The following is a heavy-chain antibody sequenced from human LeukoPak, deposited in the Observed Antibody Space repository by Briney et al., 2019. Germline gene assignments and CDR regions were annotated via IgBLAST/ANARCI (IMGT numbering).Heavy chain of an antibody. D-gene: IGHD3-22*01. Sequence: SETLSLTCTVPRGSISSHYWSWIRQPPALGLEWIGSIYYSQSTNYNPSLKSRVTISVDTSKNQFSLKLSSVTAADTAVYYCAREAYYYDSSGYSGTNDAFDIWGQGTMVTVSS. J-gene: IGHJ3*02. CDR1: RGSISSHY. CDR3: AREAYYYDSSGYSGTNDAFDI. CDR2: IYYSQST. V-gene: IGHV4-59*11.